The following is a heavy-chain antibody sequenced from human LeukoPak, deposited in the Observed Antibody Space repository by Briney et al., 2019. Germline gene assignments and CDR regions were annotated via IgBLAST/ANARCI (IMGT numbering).Heavy chain of an antibody. V-gene: IGHV4-4*02. CDR3: AGVRLGNTGLSEYFEH. CDR1: GGSITNNW. J-gene: IGHJ1*01. Sequence: PSGTLPLTCGVTGGSITNNWWTWVRQPPGKGLEWIGEISQSAGTNYNPSLKSRVTMSIDKSRNQFSLRMTSVTAADTAVYYCAGVRLGNTGLSEYFEHWGQGTLVTVS. D-gene: IGHD3-16*01. CDR2: ISQSAGT.